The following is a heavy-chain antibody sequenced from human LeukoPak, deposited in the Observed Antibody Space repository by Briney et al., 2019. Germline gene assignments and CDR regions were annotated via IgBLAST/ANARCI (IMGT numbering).Heavy chain of an antibody. CDR1: GFTFSSYS. CDR3: ARDPYSGLFDY. V-gene: IGHV3-21*01. CDR2: ISGSSSYI. Sequence: GGSLRLSCAASGFTFSSYSMNWVRQAPGKGLEWVSSISGSSSYIYYADSVKGRFTISRDNAKNSLYLQMNSLRAEDTAVYYCARDPYSGLFDYWGQGTLVTVSS. J-gene: IGHJ4*02. D-gene: IGHD4-11*01.